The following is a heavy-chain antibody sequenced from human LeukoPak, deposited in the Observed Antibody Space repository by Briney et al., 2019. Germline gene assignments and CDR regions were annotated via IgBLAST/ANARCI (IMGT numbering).Heavy chain of an antibody. CDR1: GGSISSSNW. V-gene: IGHV4-4*02. J-gene: IGHJ4*02. D-gene: IGHD4-17*01. Sequence: SETLSLTCAVSGGSISSSNWWSWVRQPPGKGLEWIGEVYHSGSINYNPSLESRVTISIDKSKNQFSLKLSSVTAADTAVYYCGAGDSYYFDYWGQGTLVTVSS. CDR3: GAGDSYYFDY. CDR2: VYHSGSI.